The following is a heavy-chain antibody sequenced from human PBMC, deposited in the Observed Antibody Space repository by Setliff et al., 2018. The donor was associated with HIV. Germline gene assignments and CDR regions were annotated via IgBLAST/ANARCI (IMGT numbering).Heavy chain of an antibody. D-gene: IGHD3-10*01. CDR2: LTPHSGDT. V-gene: IGHV1-8*01. CDR1: GYTFLNYD. CDR3: ARGWGLWFGQLSILPLDP. Sequence: ASVKVSCKASGYTFLNYDINWLRQAPGQGLEWMGRLTPHSGDTISADRFQGRLVMTTNTSTTTAFMELSSLRSDDTALYFCARGWGLWFGQLSILPLDPWGQGARVTV. J-gene: IGHJ5*02.